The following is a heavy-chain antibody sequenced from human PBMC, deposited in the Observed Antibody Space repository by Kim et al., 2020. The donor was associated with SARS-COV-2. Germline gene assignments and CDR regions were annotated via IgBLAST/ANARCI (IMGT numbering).Heavy chain of an antibody. V-gene: IGHV3-21*01. J-gene: IGHJ6*02. CDR1: GFTFSSYS. CDR2: ISSSSSYI. CDR3: ARVGASSTSRKPYYYYGMDV. D-gene: IGHD2-2*01. Sequence: GGSLRLSCAASGFTFSSYSMNWVRQAPGKGLEWVSSISSSSSYIYYADSVKGRFTISRDNAKNSLYLQMNSLRAEDTAVYYCARVGASSTSRKPYYYYGMDVWGQGTTVTVSS.